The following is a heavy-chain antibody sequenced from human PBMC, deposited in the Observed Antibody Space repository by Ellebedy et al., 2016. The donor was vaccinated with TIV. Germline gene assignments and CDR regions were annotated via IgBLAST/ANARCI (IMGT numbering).Heavy chain of an antibody. J-gene: IGHJ4*02. CDR3: ARHGLSGIPAVDY. V-gene: IGHV4-39*01. Sequence: MPSETLSLTCTVSGGSISSSSYYWGWIRQPPGKGLVWIGSIYYSGPTYYNPSLQSRVTISVDTSKNQFSLKLSSVTAADTAVYYCARHGLSGIPAVDYWGQGTLVTVSS. CDR1: GGSISSSSYY. D-gene: IGHD3-10*01. CDR2: IYYSGPT.